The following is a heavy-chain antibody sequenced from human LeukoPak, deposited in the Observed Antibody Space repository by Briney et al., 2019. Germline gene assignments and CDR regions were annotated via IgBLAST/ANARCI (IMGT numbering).Heavy chain of an antibody. CDR1: GFTFSSYS. CDR3: ARVLLGPLYIVDATADAFDI. CDR2: ISSSSSYI. D-gene: IGHD1-26*01. V-gene: IGHV3-21*01. J-gene: IGHJ3*02. Sequence: PGGSLRLSCAASGFTFSSYSMNWVRQAPGKGLEWVSSISSSSSYIYYADSVKGRFTISRDNAKNSLYLQMNSLRAEDTAVYYCARVLLGPLYIVDATADAFDIWGQGTMVTVSS.